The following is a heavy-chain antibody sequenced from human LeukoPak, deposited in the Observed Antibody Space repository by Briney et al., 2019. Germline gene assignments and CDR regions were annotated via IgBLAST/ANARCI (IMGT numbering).Heavy chain of an antibody. CDR3: ARERYSSSWETRYNWFDP. J-gene: IGHJ5*02. Sequence: ASVKVSCKASGGTFSSYAISWVRQAPGQGLEWMGRIIPIFGIANYAQKFQGRVTITADKPTSTAYMELSSLRSEDTAVYYCARERYSSSWETRYNWFDPWGQGTLVTVSS. V-gene: IGHV1-69*04. CDR2: IIPIFGIA. CDR1: GGTFSSYA. D-gene: IGHD6-13*01.